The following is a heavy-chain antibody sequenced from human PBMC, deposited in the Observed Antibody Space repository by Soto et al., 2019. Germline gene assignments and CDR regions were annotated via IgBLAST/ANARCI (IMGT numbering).Heavy chain of an antibody. D-gene: IGHD3-10*01. CDR3: AKTLWFGETRNYGMDV. Sequence: VRLSCAASGFTFSSYGMHWVRQAPGKGLEWVAVISYDGSNKYYADSVKGRFTISRDNSKNTLYLQMNSLRAEDTAVYYCAKTLWFGETRNYGMDVWGQGTTVTVSS. J-gene: IGHJ6*02. CDR2: ISYDGSNK. V-gene: IGHV3-30*18. CDR1: GFTFSSYG.